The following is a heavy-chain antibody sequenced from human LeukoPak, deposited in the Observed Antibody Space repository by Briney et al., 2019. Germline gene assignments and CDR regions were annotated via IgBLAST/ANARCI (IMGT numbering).Heavy chain of an antibody. J-gene: IGHJ6*02. Sequence: SETLSLTCTVSGGSISSYYWSWIRQPAGKGLEWIGRIYTSGSTNYNPSLKSRVTMSVDTSKNQFSLKLSSVTAADTAVYYCARGGPEVYGYRISYYYYGMDVWGQGTTVTVSS. V-gene: IGHV4-4*07. D-gene: IGHD5-18*01. CDR1: GGSISSYY. CDR3: ARGGPEVYGYRISYYYYGMDV. CDR2: IYTSGST.